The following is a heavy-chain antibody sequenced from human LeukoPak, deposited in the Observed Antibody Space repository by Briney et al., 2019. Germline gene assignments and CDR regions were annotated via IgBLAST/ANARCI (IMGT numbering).Heavy chain of an antibody. J-gene: IGHJ6*03. Sequence: GGSLRLSCAASGFTFDDYGMSWVRQAPGKGLEWVSGINWNGGSTGYADSVKGRFTISRDNAKNSLYLQMNSLRAEDTALYYCASEDIAAAVSDYYMDVSGTRTTVTVSS. D-gene: IGHD6-13*01. CDR1: GFTFDDYG. V-gene: IGHV3-20*04. CDR3: ASEDIAAAVSDYYMDV. CDR2: INWNGGST.